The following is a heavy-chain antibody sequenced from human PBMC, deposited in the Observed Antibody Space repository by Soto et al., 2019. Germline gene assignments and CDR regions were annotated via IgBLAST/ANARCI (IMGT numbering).Heavy chain of an antibody. V-gene: IGHV1-2*04. D-gene: IGHD6-19*01. Sequence: ASVKVSCKASGYTFTGYYMHLVRQAPGQGLEWMGWINPNSGGTNYAQKFQGWVTMTRDTSISTAYMELSRLRSDDTAVYYCARQDPRQWLYAFDIWGQGTMVTVSS. CDR2: INPNSGGT. CDR1: GYTFTGYY. CDR3: ARQDPRQWLYAFDI. J-gene: IGHJ3*02.